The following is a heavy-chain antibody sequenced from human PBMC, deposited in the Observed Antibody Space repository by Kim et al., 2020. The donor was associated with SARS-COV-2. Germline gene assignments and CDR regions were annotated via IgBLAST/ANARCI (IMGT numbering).Heavy chain of an antibody. CDR2: ISYDGSNK. CDR1: GFTFSSYA. Sequence: GESLRLSCAASGFTFSSYAMHWVRQAPGKGLEWVAVISYDGSNKYYADSVKGRFTISRDNSKNTLYLQMNSLRAEDTAVYYCAREGSGSYPNAPFDYWGQGTLVTVSS. CDR3: AREGSGSYPNAPFDY. D-gene: IGHD1-26*01. V-gene: IGHV3-30*04. J-gene: IGHJ4*02.